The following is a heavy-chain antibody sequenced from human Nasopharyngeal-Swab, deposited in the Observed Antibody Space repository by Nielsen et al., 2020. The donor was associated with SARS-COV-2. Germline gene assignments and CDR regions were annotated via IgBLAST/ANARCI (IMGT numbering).Heavy chain of an antibody. Sequence: GSLEVSCAASGFTFSGSAMHWVRQASGKGLEWVGRIRSKANSYATAYAASVKGRFTISRDDSKNTAYLQMNSLKTEDTAVYYCTRPYSSGWYEYWGQGTLVTVSS. CDR1: GFTFSGSA. CDR3: TRPYSSGWYEY. CDR2: IRSKANSYAT. J-gene: IGHJ4*02. V-gene: IGHV3-73*01. D-gene: IGHD6-19*01.